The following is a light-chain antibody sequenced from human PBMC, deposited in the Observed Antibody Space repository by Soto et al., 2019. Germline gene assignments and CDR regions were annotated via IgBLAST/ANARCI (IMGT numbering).Light chain of an antibody. J-gene: IGLJ2*01. V-gene: IGLV1-44*01. CDR1: SSNIGSNT. CDR2: CNN. Sequence: QSVLTQPPSASGTPGQRVTISCSGSSSNIGSNTVNWYQQLPGTAPKLLIYCNNQRPSGVPDRFSGSKSGTSASLAISGLQSEDEADYYCAAWDDSLNGPLFGGGTKVTVL. CDR3: AAWDDSLNGPL.